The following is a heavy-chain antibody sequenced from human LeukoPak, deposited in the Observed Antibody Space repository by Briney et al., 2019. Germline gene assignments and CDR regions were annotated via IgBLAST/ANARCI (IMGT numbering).Heavy chain of an antibody. CDR1: GFTFSSYA. CDR2: ISGSGGST. J-gene: IGHJ4*02. CDR3: AKDLDSSGSYGTFDY. Sequence: GGSLRLSCAASGFTFSSYAMSWVRQAPGKGLEWVSAISGSGGSTYYADSVKGRFTISRDNSKNTLYLQMNSLRAEDTAVYYCAKDLDSSGSYGTFDYWGQGTLVTVSS. V-gene: IGHV3-23*01. D-gene: IGHD1-26*01.